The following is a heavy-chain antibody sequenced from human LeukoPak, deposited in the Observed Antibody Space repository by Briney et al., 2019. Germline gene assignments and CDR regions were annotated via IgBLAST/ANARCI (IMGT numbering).Heavy chain of an antibody. Sequence: SETLSLTCTVSGGSIRNLNYYWSWIRQPAGKGLEWIGRIYASGSTNYNPSLKSRVTISVDTSKNQFSLKLSSVTAADTAVYYCAGDIQGGRPSKYSGNYNWFDPWGQGTPVTVSS. J-gene: IGHJ5*02. V-gene: IGHV4-61*02. CDR2: IYASGST. CDR3: AGDIQGGRPSKYSGNYNWFDP. CDR1: GGSIRNLNYY. D-gene: IGHD1-26*01.